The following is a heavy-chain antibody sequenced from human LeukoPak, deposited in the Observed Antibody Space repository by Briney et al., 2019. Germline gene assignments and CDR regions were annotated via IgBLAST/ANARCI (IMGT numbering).Heavy chain of an antibody. V-gene: IGHV4-39*07. CDR3: ARVARHDYTYYPGGNYFDY. D-gene: IGHD4-11*01. CDR2: MYHTGST. J-gene: IGHJ4*02. Sequence: SETLSLTCTVSGGSISNSSYYWGWIRQPPGKGLEWIGSMYHTGSTYYNPSLKGRVTISVDTSKNQFYLKLSSVTAADTAVYYCARVARHDYTYYPGGNYFDYWGQGTLVTVSS. CDR1: GGSISNSSYY.